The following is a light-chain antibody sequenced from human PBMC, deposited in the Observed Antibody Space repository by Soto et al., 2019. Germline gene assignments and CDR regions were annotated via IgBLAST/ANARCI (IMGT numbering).Light chain of an antibody. CDR2: DVS. CDR3: SSYTSATTYV. Sequence: QSVLTQPASVSGSPGQSIAISRTGTSSDVGGYNYVSWYQQYPGEAPKLIIYDVSHRPAGVSNRFSGSKSGNTASLTISGLQTQDEADYYCSSYTSATTYVFGTGTKVTVL. J-gene: IGLJ1*01. CDR1: SSDVGGYNY. V-gene: IGLV2-14*01.